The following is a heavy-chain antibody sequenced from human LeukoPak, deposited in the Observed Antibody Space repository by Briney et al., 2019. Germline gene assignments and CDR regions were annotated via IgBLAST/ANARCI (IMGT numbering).Heavy chain of an antibody. CDR2: ISSLSGTR. CDR1: GFTFSSYS. J-gene: IGHJ3*02. V-gene: IGHV3-48*01. Sequence: GSLRLSCAASGFTFSSYSMNWVRQAPGEGLEWVSYISSLSGTRYYADSVKGRFTISRDNAKNSLYLQMDSLRAEDTAVYYCARVTPREGLERREGDAFDIWGQGTMVTVSS. D-gene: IGHD1-1*01. CDR3: ARVTPREGLERREGDAFDI.